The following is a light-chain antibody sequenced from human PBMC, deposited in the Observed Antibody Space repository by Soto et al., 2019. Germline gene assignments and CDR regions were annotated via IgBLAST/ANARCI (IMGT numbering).Light chain of an antibody. J-gene: IGKJ2*01. CDR3: QHYNGY. CDR1: QSINNW. Sequence: DIQMTQSPSTLSASVGDRVTITCRASQSINNWLAWYQLKPGKAPKLLIYGASSLESGVPSRFSGSGSGTEFTLTISSLQPDDFAADYCQHYNGYFGQGTKLELK. V-gene: IGKV1-5*03. CDR2: GAS.